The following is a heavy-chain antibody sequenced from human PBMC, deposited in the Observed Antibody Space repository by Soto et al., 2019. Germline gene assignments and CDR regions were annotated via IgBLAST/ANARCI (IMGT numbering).Heavy chain of an antibody. CDR3: ARDPTYYYDSSGSTHFDY. V-gene: IGHV3-74*01. Sequence: GGSLRLSCAASGFTFSSYWMHWVRQAPGKGLVWVSRINSDGSSTSYADSVKGRFTISRDNAKNTLYLQMNSLRAEDTAVYYCARDPTYYYDSSGSTHFDYWGQGTLVTVS. D-gene: IGHD3-22*01. CDR2: INSDGSST. J-gene: IGHJ4*02. CDR1: GFTFSSYW.